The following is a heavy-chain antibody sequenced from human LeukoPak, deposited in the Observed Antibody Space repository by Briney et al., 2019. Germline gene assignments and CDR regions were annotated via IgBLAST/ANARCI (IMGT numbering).Heavy chain of an antibody. CDR1: GYTFTGYY. V-gene: IGHV1-2*02. J-gene: IGHJ4*02. D-gene: IGHD3-22*01. Sequence: ASVKVSCKASGYTFTGYYMHWVRHAPGQGLEWMGWINPNSGGTNYAQKFQGRVTMTRDTSISTAYMELSRLRSDDTAVYYCARVFYDSSGYYSKPRFDYWGQGTLVTVSS. CDR2: INPNSGGT. CDR3: ARVFYDSSGYYSKPRFDY.